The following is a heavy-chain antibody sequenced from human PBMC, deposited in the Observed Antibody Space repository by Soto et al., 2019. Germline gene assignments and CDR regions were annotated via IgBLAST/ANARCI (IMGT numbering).Heavy chain of an antibody. CDR2: ISYDGSNK. J-gene: IGHJ4*02. CDR3: AKDRKAMVYYFDY. Sequence: PVGSLRLSCAASGFTFSSYGMHWVRQAPGKGLEWVAVISYDGSNKYYADSVKGRFTISRDNSKNTLYLQMNSLRAEDTAVYYCAKDRKAMVYYFDYWGQGTLVTVSS. V-gene: IGHV3-30*18. D-gene: IGHD5-18*01. CDR1: GFTFSSYG.